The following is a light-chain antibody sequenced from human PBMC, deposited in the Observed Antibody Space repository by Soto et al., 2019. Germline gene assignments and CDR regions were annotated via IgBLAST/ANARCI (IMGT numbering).Light chain of an antibody. CDR2: KVS. CDR1: QSLVHSDGNTY. CDR3: TQDTQSQPYT. Sequence: DVVMTQTPLSSPVTLGQPASISCRSSQSLVHSDGNTYLNWLHQRPGQPPRLLIYKVSNRFSGVPDTFTGNGAGTDFTLHISRVDARAVGTYYCTQDTQSQPYTFGQGTKLEIK. J-gene: IGKJ2*01. V-gene: IGKV2-24*01.